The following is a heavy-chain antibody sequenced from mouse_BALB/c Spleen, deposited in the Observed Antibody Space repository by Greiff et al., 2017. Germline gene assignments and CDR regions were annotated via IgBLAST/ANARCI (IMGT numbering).Heavy chain of an antibody. CDR1: GYAFSSYW. CDR3: ASHYDYYYAMDY. CDR2: IYPGDGDT. Sequence: QVQLQQSGAELVRPGSSVKISCKASGYAFSSYWMNWVKQRPGQGLEWIGQIYPGDGDTNYNGKFKGKATLTADKSSSTAYMQLSSLTSEDSAVYFCASHYDYYYAMDYWGQGTSVTVSS. D-gene: IGHD2-4*01. J-gene: IGHJ4*01. V-gene: IGHV1-80*01.